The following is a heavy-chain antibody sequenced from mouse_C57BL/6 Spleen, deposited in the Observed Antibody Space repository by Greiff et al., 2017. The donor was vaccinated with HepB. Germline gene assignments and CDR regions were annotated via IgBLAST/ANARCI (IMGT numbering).Heavy chain of an antibody. J-gene: IGHJ4*01. D-gene: IGHD2-4*01. CDR3: ARGHDYDGLAMDY. Sequence: QVQLQQSGPELVKPGASVKISCKASGYAFSSSWMNWVKQRPGKGLEWIGRIYPGDGDTNYNGKFKGKATLTADKSSSTAYMQLSSLTSEDSAVYFCARGHDYDGLAMDYWGQGTSVTVSS. V-gene: IGHV1-82*01. CDR2: IYPGDGDT. CDR1: GYAFSSSW.